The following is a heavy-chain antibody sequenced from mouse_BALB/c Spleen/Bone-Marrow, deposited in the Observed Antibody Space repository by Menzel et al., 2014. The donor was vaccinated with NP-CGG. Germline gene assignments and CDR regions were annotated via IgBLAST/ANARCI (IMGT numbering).Heavy chain of an antibody. Sequence: VQVVESGPGLVAPSQSLSITCTVSGFSLTSYGVHWVRQPPGKGLEWLGVIWAGGSTNYNSALMSRLSISKDNSKSQVFLKMNSLQTDDTAMYHCARDYGSSYYAMDYWGQGTSVTVSS. CDR1: GFSLTSYG. V-gene: IGHV2-9*02. J-gene: IGHJ4*01. D-gene: IGHD1-1*01. CDR3: ARDYGSSYYAMDY. CDR2: IWAGGST.